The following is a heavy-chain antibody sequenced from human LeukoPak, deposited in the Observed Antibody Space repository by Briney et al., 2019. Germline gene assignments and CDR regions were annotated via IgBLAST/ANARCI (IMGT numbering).Heavy chain of an antibody. CDR3: ARGDFDWGHVQYFQH. J-gene: IGHJ1*01. V-gene: IGHV3-21*01. Sequence: PGGSLRLSCAASGFTFSSYSMNWVRQAPGKGLEWGSSIISSSSYIYYADSVKRRFTLSRHHAKTSLYLQMNRLRAEDTAVYYCARGDFDWGHVQYFQHWGQGPLVPVSS. CDR2: IISSSSYI. CDR1: GFTFSSYS. D-gene: IGHD3-9*01.